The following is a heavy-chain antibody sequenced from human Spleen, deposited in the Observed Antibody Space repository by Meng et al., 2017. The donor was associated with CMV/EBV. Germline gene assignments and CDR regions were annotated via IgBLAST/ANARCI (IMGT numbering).Heavy chain of an antibody. CDR3: AREGGQYSGSSYYGMDV. Sequence: SETLSLTCAVSGGSISSSNWWSWVRQPPGKGLEWIGEIYHNGSTNYNPSLKSRVTISVDTSKNQFSLKLSSVTAADTAVYYCAREGGQYSGSSYYGMDVWGQGTTVTVSS. V-gene: IGHV4-4*02. CDR1: GGSISSSNW. CDR2: IYHNGST. J-gene: IGHJ6*02. D-gene: IGHD1-26*01.